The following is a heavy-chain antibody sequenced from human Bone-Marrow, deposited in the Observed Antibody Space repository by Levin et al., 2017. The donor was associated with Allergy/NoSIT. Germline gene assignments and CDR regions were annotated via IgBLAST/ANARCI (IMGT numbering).Heavy chain of an antibody. V-gene: IGHV3-7*01. CDR1: GFTMSSHW. CDR2: IKQGGSET. CDR3: ARGYYADYD. J-gene: IGHJ4*02. D-gene: IGHD4-17*01. Sequence: GGSLRLSCVASGFTMSSHWMGWVRQAPGKGLQWVANIKQGGSETYYVGSVKGRFIISRDDAGRSLFLQMNSLRAEDTAVYYCARGYYADYDWGQGTLVTVSS.